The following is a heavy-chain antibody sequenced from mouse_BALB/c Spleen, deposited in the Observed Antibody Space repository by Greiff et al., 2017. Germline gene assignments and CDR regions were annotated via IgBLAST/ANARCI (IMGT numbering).Heavy chain of an antibody. J-gene: IGHJ4*01. V-gene: IGHV14-4*02. CDR3: NACGFTTVVATENYAMDY. CDR1: GFNIKDYY. CDR2: IDPENGDT. D-gene: IGHD1-1*01. Sequence: EVQLVESGAELVRSGASVKLSCTASGFNIKDYYMHWVKQRPEQGLEWIGWIDPENGDTEYAPKFQGKATMTADTSSNTAYLQLSSLTSEDTAVYYCNACGFTTVVATENYAMDYWGQGTSVTVSS.